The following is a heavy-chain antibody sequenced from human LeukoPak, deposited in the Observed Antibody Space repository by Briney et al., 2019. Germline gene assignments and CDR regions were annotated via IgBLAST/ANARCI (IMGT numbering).Heavy chain of an antibody. Sequence: SETLSLTCAVYGGSFSGYYWSWIRQPPGKGLEWIGEINHSGSTNYNPSLKSRVTISVDTSKNQFSLKLSSVTAADTAVYYCARLSSRPGDYSIDYWGQGTLVTVSS. J-gene: IGHJ4*02. D-gene: IGHD4-17*01. CDR1: GGSFSGYY. CDR2: INHSGST. V-gene: IGHV4-34*01. CDR3: ARLSSRPGDYSIDY.